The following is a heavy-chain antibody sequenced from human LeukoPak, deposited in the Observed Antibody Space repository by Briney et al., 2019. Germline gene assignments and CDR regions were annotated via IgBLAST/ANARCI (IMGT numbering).Heavy chain of an antibody. CDR1: GDSVSRNNIA. CDR3: ARGLGCPYFDS. V-gene: IGHV6-1*01. D-gene: IGHD2-2*03. Sequence: SQTLSLTCAISGDSVSRNNIAWNWIRQSRSRGLEWLGRTYFGSKWYNEYAISVKSRITINPDTSKNQFSLQLNSVTPEDTAVYYCARGLGCPYFDSWGQGTLDTVSS. CDR2: TYFGSKWYN. J-gene: IGHJ4*02.